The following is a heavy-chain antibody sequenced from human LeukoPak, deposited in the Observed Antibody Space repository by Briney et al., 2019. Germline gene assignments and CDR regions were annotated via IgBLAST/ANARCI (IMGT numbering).Heavy chain of an antibody. Sequence: GGSLRLSCAVSGITLSNYGMSWVRQAPGKGLEWVAGMSGSGGRTNYADSVKGRFTISRDNPKNTLYLQMNSLRAEDTAVYFCAKRGVVIRVILVGFHKEAYYFDSWGQRALVTFSS. J-gene: IGHJ4*02. D-gene: IGHD3-22*01. CDR1: GITLSNYG. CDR2: MSGSGGRT. V-gene: IGHV3-23*01. CDR3: AKRGVVIRVILVGFHKEAYYFDS.